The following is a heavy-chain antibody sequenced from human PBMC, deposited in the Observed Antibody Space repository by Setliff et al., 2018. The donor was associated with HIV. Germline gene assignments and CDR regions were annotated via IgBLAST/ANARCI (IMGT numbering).Heavy chain of an antibody. CDR2: ISSSSSTI. CDR3: ASRSDY. CDR1: GFTFSSYW. V-gene: IGHV3-48*01. J-gene: IGHJ4*02. Sequence: GGSLRLSCAASGFTFSSYWMSWVRQAPGKGLEWISYISSSSSTIYYADSVKGRFTISRDNAKNSLYLQMNSLRAEDTAVYHCASRSDYWGQGTLVTVSS.